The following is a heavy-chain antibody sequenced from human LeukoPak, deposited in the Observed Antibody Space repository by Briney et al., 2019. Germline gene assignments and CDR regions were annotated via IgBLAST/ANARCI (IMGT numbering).Heavy chain of an antibody. CDR2: IYYSGST. CDR1: GGSISSYY. V-gene: IGHV4-59*01. CDR3: ARTNDGDYYYGMDV. D-gene: IGHD1-1*01. Sequence: SETLSLTCAVSGGSISSYYWSWIRQPPGKGLEWIGYIYYSGSTNYNPSLKSRVTISVDTSKNQFSLKLSSVTAADTAVYYCARTNDGDYYYGMDVWGQGTTVTVSS. J-gene: IGHJ6*02.